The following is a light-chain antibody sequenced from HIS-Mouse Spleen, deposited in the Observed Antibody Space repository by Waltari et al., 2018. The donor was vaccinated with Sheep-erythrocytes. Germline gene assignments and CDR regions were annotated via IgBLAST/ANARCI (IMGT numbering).Light chain of an antibody. J-gene: IGLJ3*02. CDR3: CSYAGSSTPWV. Sequence: QSALTQPASVSGSPGPPITIPRTGTRMDVGSYNLVSWYQQPPGKAPKLMIYEGSKRPSGVSNRFSGSKSGNTASLTISGLQAEDEADYYCCSYAGSSTPWVFGGGTKLTVL. CDR2: EGS. V-gene: IGLV2-23*01. CDR1: RMDVGSYNL.